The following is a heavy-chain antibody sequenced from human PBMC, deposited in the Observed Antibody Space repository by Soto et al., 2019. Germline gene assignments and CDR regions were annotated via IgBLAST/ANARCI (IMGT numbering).Heavy chain of an antibody. CDR2: ISYDGSNK. CDR1: GFTFSSYG. Sequence: GSLRLSCAASGFTFSSYGMHWVRQAPGKGLEWVAVISYDGSNKYYADSVKGRFTISRDNSKNTLYLQMNSLRAEDTAVYYCAITIAAAGNGYWGQGTLVTVSS. D-gene: IGHD6-13*01. J-gene: IGHJ4*02. CDR3: AITIAAAGNGY. V-gene: IGHV3-30*03.